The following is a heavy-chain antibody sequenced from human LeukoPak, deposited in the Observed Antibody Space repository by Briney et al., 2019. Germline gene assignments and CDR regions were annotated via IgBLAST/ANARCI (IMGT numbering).Heavy chain of an antibody. CDR2: IQVNGDT. J-gene: IGHJ4*02. Sequence: SETLSLTGTVSGDPVSGHYWSGIRQAPGKGLECIGYIQVNGDTNYNPSLKDRGTLSLDTSKQKFSLRLRSVTAADTAVYYCARTARYFDSWGPGTLVTVSS. CDR1: GDPVSGHY. D-gene: IGHD2-15*01. CDR3: ARTARYFDS. V-gene: IGHV4-4*09.